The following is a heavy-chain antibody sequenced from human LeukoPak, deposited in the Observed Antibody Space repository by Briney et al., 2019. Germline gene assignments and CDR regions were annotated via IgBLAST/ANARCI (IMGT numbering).Heavy chain of an antibody. CDR3: ARDRLSSGSPRYFDF. CDR2: TYYRSKWYI. CDR1: GDSVSSNSAA. V-gene: IGHV6-1*01. Sequence: SQTLSLTCVISGDSVSSNSAAWNWIRQSPSRGLEWLGRTYYRSKWYIDYALSVKSRLTINSDTSKNQFSLQLNSVTPEDTAVYYCARDRLSSGSPRYFDFWGQGTLVTVSS. J-gene: IGHJ4*02. D-gene: IGHD1-26*01.